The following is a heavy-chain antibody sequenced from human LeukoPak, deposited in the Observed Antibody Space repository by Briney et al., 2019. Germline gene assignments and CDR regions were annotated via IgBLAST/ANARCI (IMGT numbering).Heavy chain of an antibody. CDR3: ARARGDIVVVPAAIWFDP. CDR2: ISPNSGGT. V-gene: IGHV1-2*02. Sequence: ASVKVSCKASGYTFTGYYMHWVRQAPGQGLEWMGWISPNSGGTNYAQKIQGRDSMTRDTSISTAYMELSRLRSDDTAVYYCARARGDIVVVPAAIWFDPWGQGTLVTVSS. D-gene: IGHD2-2*01. CDR1: GYTFTGYY. J-gene: IGHJ5*02.